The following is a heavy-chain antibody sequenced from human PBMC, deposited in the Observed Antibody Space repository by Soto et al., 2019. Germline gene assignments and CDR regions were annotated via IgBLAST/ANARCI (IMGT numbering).Heavy chain of an antibody. CDR3: ARITMIVRPDNWFDP. D-gene: IGHD3-22*01. Sequence: SETLSLTCTVSGGSISSGGYYWSWIRQHPGKGLEWIGYIYYSGSTYYNPSLKSRVTISVDTSKNQFSLKLSSVTAADTAVYYCARITMIVRPDNWFDPWGQGTLVTVSS. J-gene: IGHJ5*02. CDR1: GGSISSGGYY. V-gene: IGHV4-31*03. CDR2: IYYSGST.